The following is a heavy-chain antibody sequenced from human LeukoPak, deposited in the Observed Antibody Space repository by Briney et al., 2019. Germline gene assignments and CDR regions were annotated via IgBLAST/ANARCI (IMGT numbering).Heavy chain of an antibody. V-gene: IGHV1-18*01. J-gene: IGHJ4*02. D-gene: IGHD6-13*01. CDR2: ISAYNGYT. CDR1: GYTFTTYN. CDR3: ARDHSSSCQLLDF. Sequence: ASVTVSCKASGYTFTTYNINWVRQAPRQGLEWMGVISAYNGYTQYAQKFQDRFTMTTDISTNTATMELRGLRYDDTAVYYCARDHSSSCQLLDFWGQGTLVTISS.